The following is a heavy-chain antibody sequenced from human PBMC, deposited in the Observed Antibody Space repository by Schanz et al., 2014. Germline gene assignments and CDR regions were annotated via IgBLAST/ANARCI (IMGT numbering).Heavy chain of an antibody. CDR2: INPKSGGT. Sequence: QVQLLQSGAEVKNPGASVKVSCKTSGYPFIGRYLHWVRQAPGQGLEWMGRINPKSGGTNYAQKSQDRVTMTRDTPIDTVYMELTSLSSDDTAVYFCARARPPNNAFDMWGQGTMVTVS. J-gene: IGHJ3*02. CDR3: ARARPPNNAFDM. V-gene: IGHV1-2*06. D-gene: IGHD1-1*01. CDR1: GYPFIGRY.